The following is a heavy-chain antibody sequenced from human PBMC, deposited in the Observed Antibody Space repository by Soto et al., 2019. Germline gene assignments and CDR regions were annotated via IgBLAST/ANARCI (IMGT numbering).Heavy chain of an antibody. CDR2: ISYDEIDK. CDR3: AKDSGYQLPDNYFYYGLDV. V-gene: IGHV3-30*04. J-gene: IGHJ6*02. D-gene: IGHD2-2*01. CDR1: GFTFSTYA. Sequence: PGGSLRLSCAASGFTFSTYAMHWVRQAPGKGLEWVAAISYDEIDKKYASSVKGRFTVSRDNVKNTLSLQMNSLRPEDTAVYYCAKDSGYQLPDNYFYYGLDVWRHGTTVTVSS.